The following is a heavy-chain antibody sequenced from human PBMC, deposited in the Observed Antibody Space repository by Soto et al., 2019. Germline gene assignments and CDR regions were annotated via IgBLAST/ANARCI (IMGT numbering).Heavy chain of an antibody. CDR3: AVRLDDYDILTGYYPIHY. J-gene: IGHJ4*02. CDR1: GYTFTSYD. D-gene: IGHD3-9*01. V-gene: IGHV1-8*01. Sequence: ASVKVSCKAPGYTFTSYDINWVRQATGQGLEWMGWMNPNSGNTGYAQKFQGRVTMTRNTSISTAYMELSSLRSEDTAVYYCAVRLDDYDILTGYYPIHYWGQGTLVTV. CDR2: MNPNSGNT.